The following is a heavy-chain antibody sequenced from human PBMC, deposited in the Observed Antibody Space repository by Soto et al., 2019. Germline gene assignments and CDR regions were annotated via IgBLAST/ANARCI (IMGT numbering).Heavy chain of an antibody. Sequence: QLQLQESGPGLVKPSETLSLTCTVSGGSISSSSYYWGWIRQPPGKGLEWIGSIYYSGSTYYNPSLKSRVTISVDTSKNQFSLKLSSVTAADTAVYYCAGSYGDYPVELAWYFDLWGRGTLVTVSS. D-gene: IGHD4-17*01. CDR1: GGSISSSSYY. V-gene: IGHV4-39*01. CDR2: IYYSGST. CDR3: AGSYGDYPVELAWYFDL. J-gene: IGHJ2*01.